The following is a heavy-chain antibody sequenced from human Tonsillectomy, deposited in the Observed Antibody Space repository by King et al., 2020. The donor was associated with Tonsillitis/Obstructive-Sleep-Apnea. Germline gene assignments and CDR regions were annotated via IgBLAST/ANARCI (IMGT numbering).Heavy chain of an antibody. CDR3: SKSRGSAGIDAFDI. Sequence: LVESGGGVVQPGRSLRLSCAASGFTFSSYGMHWVRQAPGKGLGWVAVVYYDGSNQDYADSVKGRFTISRDNSKNTLYLQMSSLRAEDTAVCYCSKSRGSAGIDAFDICGQGTMVTVSS. CDR1: GFTFSSYG. D-gene: IGHD5-24*01. V-gene: IGHV3-33*06. J-gene: IGHJ3*02. CDR2: VYYDGSNQ.